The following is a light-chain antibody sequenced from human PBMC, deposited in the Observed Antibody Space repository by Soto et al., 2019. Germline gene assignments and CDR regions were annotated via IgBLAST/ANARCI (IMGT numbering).Light chain of an antibody. CDR3: SSYAGSNNYV. Sequence: QSVLTQPASVSGSPGQSITISCTGTSSDVGGYNLVSWYQQHPGKAPKLMIFEGSKRPSGVTNRFSGSKSGNTASLTISGLQAEDEADYYCSSYAGSNNYVFGTGTKVTVL. CDR2: EGS. J-gene: IGLJ1*01. V-gene: IGLV2-23*01. CDR1: SSDVGGYNL.